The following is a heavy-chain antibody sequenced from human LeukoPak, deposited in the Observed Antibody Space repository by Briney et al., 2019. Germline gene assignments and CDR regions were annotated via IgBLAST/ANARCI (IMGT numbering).Heavy chain of an antibody. Sequence: GGSLRLSCAASGFTFSSYSMNWVRQAPGRGLEWVSSISSSSSYIYYADSVKGRFTISRDNAKNSLYLQMNSLRAEDTAVYYCARDPRIAAAGIFDYWGQGTLVTVSS. CDR3: ARDPRIAAAGIFDY. D-gene: IGHD6-13*01. V-gene: IGHV3-21*01. CDR1: GFTFSSYS. J-gene: IGHJ4*02. CDR2: ISSSSSYI.